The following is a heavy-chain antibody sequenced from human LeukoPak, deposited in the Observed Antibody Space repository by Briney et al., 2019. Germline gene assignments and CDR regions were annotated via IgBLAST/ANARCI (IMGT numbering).Heavy chain of an antibody. CDR1: GFTLSSYA. D-gene: IGHD6-19*01. Sequence: GGSLRLSCAPSGFTLSSYAMSWVRQAPGKGLEWVSAISGGGGSTYYADSVKGRFTISRDNSKNTLYLQMSSLRAEDTAVYYCAKNGGWYYFDYWGQGTLVTVSS. CDR2: ISGGGGST. J-gene: IGHJ4*02. CDR3: AKNGGWYYFDY. V-gene: IGHV3-23*01.